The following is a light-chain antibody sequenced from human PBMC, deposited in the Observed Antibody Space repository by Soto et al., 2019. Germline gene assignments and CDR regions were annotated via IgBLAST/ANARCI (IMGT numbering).Light chain of an antibody. CDR1: QSVSSSY. V-gene: IGKV3-20*01. Sequence: EIVLTQSPGTLSLSPGERATLSCRASQSVSSSYFAWYQQKPGQAPRLLIYGASSRATGLPDRFSGSGSGTDFTLIISSLEPEDFAAYYCQQYGSSPYTFGQGTKVDIK. CDR3: QQYGSSPYT. CDR2: GAS. J-gene: IGKJ2*01.